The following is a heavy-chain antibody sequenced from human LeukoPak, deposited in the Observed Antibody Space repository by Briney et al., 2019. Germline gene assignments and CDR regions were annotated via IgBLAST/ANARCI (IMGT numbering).Heavy chain of an antibody. CDR2: INPNSGGT. D-gene: IGHD3-22*01. CDR3: ARELEDYYGSSRDNAFDI. CDR1: GYTFTGYY. Sequence: ASVKVSCKASGYTFTGYYMHWVRQAPAQGLEWMGWINPNSGGTNYAQKFQGWVTMTRDTSISTAYMELSRLRSDDTAVYYCARELEDYYGSSRDNAFDIWGQGTMVTVSS. J-gene: IGHJ3*02. V-gene: IGHV1-2*04.